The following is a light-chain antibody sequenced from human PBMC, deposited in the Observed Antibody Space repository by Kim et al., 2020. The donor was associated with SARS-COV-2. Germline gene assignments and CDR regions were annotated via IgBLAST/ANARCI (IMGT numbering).Light chain of an antibody. CDR2: QDS. CDR3: QAWDSSTV. Sequence: SYELTQPPSVSVSPGQTASITCSGDKLGDKYACXYQQKPGQSPVLVIYQDSKRPSGIPERFSGSNSGNTATLTISGTQAMDEADYYCQAWDSSTVFG. J-gene: IGLJ2*01. CDR1: KLGDKY. V-gene: IGLV3-1*01.